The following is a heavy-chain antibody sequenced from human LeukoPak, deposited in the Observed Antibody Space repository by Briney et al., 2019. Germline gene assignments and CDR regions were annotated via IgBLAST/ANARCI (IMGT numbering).Heavy chain of an antibody. CDR3: EVVPNY. J-gene: IGHJ4*02. CDR1: GYTLTIYY. Sequence: ASVKVSCKASGYTLTIYYMQCVRQAPGQGLALVGILHPRDGSTSSAQQFQGRVPMTRHTSTSTVYMELSSLRSEDTAVYYCEVVPNYWGRGTLVTVSS. D-gene: IGHD3-22*01. V-gene: IGHV1-46*01. CDR2: LHPRDGST.